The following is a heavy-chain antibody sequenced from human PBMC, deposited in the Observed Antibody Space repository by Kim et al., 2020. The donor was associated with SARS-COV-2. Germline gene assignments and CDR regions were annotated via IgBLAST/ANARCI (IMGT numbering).Heavy chain of an antibody. CDR3: ARALSAVTSHPFDH. D-gene: IGHD4-17*01. V-gene: IGHV3-33*01. J-gene: IGHJ4*02. Sequence: YAVTMKGQFTIPRDNPKNTRRLQMNSLRAEGTAVYYCARALSAVTSHPFDHWGQGTLVTVSS.